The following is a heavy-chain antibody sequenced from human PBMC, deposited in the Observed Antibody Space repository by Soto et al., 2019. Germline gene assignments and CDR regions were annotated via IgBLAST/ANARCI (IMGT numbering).Heavy chain of an antibody. CDR1: GFTFSSYG. Sequence: GGSLRLSCAASGFTFSSYGMHWVRQAPGKGLEWVAVIWYDGSNKYYADSVKGRFTISRDNSKNTLYLQMNSLRAEDTAVYYCARDSGSYSYFDYWGQGTLVTVSS. D-gene: IGHD1-26*01. CDR3: ARDSGSYSYFDY. V-gene: IGHV3-33*01. CDR2: IWYDGSNK. J-gene: IGHJ4*02.